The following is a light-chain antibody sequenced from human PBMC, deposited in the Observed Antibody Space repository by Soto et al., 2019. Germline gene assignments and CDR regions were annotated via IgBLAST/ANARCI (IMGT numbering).Light chain of an antibody. CDR1: SSNIGSNT. J-gene: IGLJ1*01. CDR3: AAWDDRLDVYV. V-gene: IGLV1-44*01. CDR2: STS. Sequence: QAVVTQPPSASGTPGQIVAISCSGSSSNIGSNTVTWYQQLPGTAPKLLIYSTSQRSSGVPGQFSGYKSGASASLSISGLQSEDEADYYCAAWDDRLDVYVFGTGTQLTVL.